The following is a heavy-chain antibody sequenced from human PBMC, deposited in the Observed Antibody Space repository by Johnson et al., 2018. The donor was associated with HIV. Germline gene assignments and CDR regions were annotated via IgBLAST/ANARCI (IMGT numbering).Heavy chain of an antibody. D-gene: IGHD6-19*01. CDR2: ISYDESNK. V-gene: IGHV3-30*03. CDR1: GFTFSSYG. J-gene: IGHJ3*02. CDR3: ARDGYSSGWYGNDAFDI. Sequence: QVQLVESGGGVAQPGRSLRLSCAASGFTFSSYGMHWVRQAPGKGLEWVAVISYDESNKYYADSVKGRFTISRDNSKNTLYLQMNSLRAEDMAGYYCARDGYSSGWYGNDAFDIWGQGTMVTVSS.